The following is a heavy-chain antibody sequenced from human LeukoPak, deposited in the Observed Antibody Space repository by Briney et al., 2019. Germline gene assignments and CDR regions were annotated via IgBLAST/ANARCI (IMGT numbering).Heavy chain of an antibody. V-gene: IGHV1-69*13. CDR1: GGTFSSYA. J-gene: IGHJ5*02. CDR3: ARADYYGSGSPLSYNWFDP. Sequence: ASVKVSCKASGGTFSSYAISWVRQAPGQGLEWMGGIIPIFGTANYAQKFQGRVTITADESTSTAYMELSSLRSEDTAVYYCARADYYGSGSPLSYNWFDPWGQGTLVTVSS. D-gene: IGHD3-10*01. CDR2: IIPIFGTA.